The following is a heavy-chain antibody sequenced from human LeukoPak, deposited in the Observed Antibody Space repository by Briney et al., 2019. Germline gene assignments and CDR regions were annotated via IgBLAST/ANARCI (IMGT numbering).Heavy chain of an antibody. D-gene: IGHD3-10*01. CDR3: AAKILGSAPFDF. J-gene: IGHJ4*02. CDR2: ISGNGDIT. Sequence: GGSLRLSCAASRFTFNTYAVNWVRQAPGKGLEWVSAISGNGDITYYADSVRGRFTVSSSEKTFYLQMNSLRAEDTAVYFCAAKILGSAPFDFWGQGTLVTVS. CDR1: RFTFNTYA. V-gene: IGHV3-23*01.